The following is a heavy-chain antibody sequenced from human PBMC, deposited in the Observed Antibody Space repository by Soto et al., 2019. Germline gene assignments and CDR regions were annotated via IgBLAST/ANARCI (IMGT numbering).Heavy chain of an antibody. J-gene: IGHJ5*02. V-gene: IGHV3-53*01. D-gene: IGHD3-3*01. Sequence: EVQLVESGGGVVQPGGSLRLSCAASGFIVSDTYMNWVRQAPGKGLEWVSVIYRGGDTYYADSVKGRFTISRDNSTVYLQMNNLRAKDTAMYYCAKEGIGGIFGAGGFDPWGQGTLVTVSS. CDR1: GFIVSDTY. CDR2: IYRGGDT. CDR3: AKEGIGGIFGAGGFDP.